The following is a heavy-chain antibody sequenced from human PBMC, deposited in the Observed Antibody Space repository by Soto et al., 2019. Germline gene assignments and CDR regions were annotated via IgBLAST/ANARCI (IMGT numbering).Heavy chain of an antibody. CDR3: ARDYWNYFYYGMDV. J-gene: IGHJ6*02. Sequence: LRLSCAASGFTFSSYGMHWVRQAPGKGLEWVAVIWYDGSNKYYADSVKGRFTISRDNSKNTLYLQMNSLRAEDTAVYYCARDYWNYFYYGMDVWGQGTTVTVSS. CDR2: IWYDGSNK. CDR1: GFTFSSYG. D-gene: IGHD1-1*01. V-gene: IGHV3-33*01.